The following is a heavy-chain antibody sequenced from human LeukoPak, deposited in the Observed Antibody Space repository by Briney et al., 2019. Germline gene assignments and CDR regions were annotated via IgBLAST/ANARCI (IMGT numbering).Heavy chain of an antibody. D-gene: IGHD3-3*01. CDR1: GFTFSSYA. CDR2: ISYDGSNK. Sequence: GRSLRLSCAASGFTFSSYAMHWVRQAPGKGLEWVAVISYDGSNKYYADSVKGRFTISRDNSKNTLYLQMNSLRAEDTAVYYCARSRSYVLRFLEWLLSPLDYWGQETLVTVSS. CDR3: ARSRSYVLRFLEWLLSPLDY. J-gene: IGHJ4*02. V-gene: IGHV3-30-3*01.